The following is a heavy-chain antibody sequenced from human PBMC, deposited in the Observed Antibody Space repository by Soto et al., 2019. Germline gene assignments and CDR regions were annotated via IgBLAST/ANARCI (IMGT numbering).Heavy chain of an antibody. V-gene: IGHV4-59*11. Sequence: ETLSPSGPVSSASTSPHYWSWIRQSPGKGLEWIAYIYFTGSTNYNPSLKSRVTISIDTSKNQFSLKLTSVTAADTAVYYCARGGSWFDPWGQGTLVTVSS. CDR3: ARGGSWFDP. CDR2: IYFTGST. CDR1: SASTSPHY. J-gene: IGHJ5*02.